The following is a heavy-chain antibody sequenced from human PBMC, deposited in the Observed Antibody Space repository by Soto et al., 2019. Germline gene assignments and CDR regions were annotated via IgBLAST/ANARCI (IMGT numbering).Heavy chain of an antibody. CDR2: IIPILGIA. Sequence: ASVKVSCKASGGTFSSYTISWVRQAPGQGLEWMGRIIPILGIANYAQKFQGRVTITADKSTSTAYMELSSLRSEDTAVYYCARMSSSWYVYWGQGTLVTVSS. CDR3: ARMSSSWYVY. V-gene: IGHV1-69*02. CDR1: GGTFSSYT. D-gene: IGHD6-13*01. J-gene: IGHJ4*02.